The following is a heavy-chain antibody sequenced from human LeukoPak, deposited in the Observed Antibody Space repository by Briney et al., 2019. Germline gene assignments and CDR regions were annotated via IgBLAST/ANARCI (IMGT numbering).Heavy chain of an antibody. CDR3: AGLPYYYDSSGYSVWYFDL. CDR2: IYYSGST. D-gene: IGHD3-22*01. J-gene: IGHJ2*01. CDR1: GGSISGYY. Sequence: SETLSLTCTVSGGSISGYYWSWIRQPPGKGLEWIGYIYYSGSTNYNPSLKSRVTISVDTSKNQFSLKLSSVTAADTAVYYCAGLPYYYDSSGYSVWYFDLWGRGTLVTVSS. V-gene: IGHV4-59*01.